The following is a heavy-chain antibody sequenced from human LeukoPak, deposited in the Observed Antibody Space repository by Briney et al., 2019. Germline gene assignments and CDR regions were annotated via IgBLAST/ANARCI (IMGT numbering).Heavy chain of an antibody. CDR3: ASATERGYYDSSGYYHPFDY. Sequence: SETLSLTCTVSGDSISRYYWSWIRQPPGKGLEWIGYIFYSGSTNYNPSLESRVTISVDTSKNQFSLKLSSVTAADTAVYYCASATERGYYDSSGYYHPFDYWGQGTLVTVSS. D-gene: IGHD3-22*01. V-gene: IGHV4-59*12. J-gene: IGHJ4*02. CDR2: IFYSGST. CDR1: GDSISRYY.